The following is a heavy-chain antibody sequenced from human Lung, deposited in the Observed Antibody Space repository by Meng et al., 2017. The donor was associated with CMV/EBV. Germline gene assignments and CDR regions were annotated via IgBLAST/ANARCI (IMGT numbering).Heavy chain of an antibody. J-gene: IGHJ6*02. V-gene: IGHV3-74*01. D-gene: IGHD3-3*01. CDR1: GFTFSSYW. Sequence: GESLKISCAASGFTFSSYWMHWVRQAPGKGLVWVSRINSDGSSTSYADSVKGRFTFSRDNAKNTLYLQMNSLRAEDTAVYYCARDKVRYYDFWSGYGGMDVWGQGTTVTVSS. CDR2: INSDGSST. CDR3: ARDKVRYYDFWSGYGGMDV.